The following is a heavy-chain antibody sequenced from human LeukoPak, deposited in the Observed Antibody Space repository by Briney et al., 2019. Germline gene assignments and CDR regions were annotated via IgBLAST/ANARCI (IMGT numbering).Heavy chain of an antibody. CDR2: ISGSGGST. J-gene: IGHJ4*02. Sequence: PGGSLRLSCAVSGFAFDSYAMSWVRQAPGNGLEWVPAISGSGGSTYYADAVKGRFTISRDNSKNTLYLQMNSLRVEDTAVYYCAKASDFGGVIVATPDYWGQGTLVTVSS. D-gene: IGHD3-16*02. V-gene: IGHV3-23*01. CDR1: GFAFDSYA. CDR3: AKASDFGGVIVATPDY.